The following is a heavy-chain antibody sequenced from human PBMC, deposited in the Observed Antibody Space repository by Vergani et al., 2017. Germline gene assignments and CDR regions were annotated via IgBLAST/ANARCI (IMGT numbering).Heavy chain of an antibody. CDR3: ARGDYGILTGYRY. D-gene: IGHD3-9*01. V-gene: IGHV1-46*03. J-gene: IGHJ4*02. Sequence: QVQVVQSGAEVKKSGASVNVSCKTSGYTFSNYYMHLVRQAPGQGLEWMGRINPSCGHTNYAQKFQGRVTMTRDTSTSTVYMELVSLRSEDTAIYYCARGDYGILTGYRYWVQGTLVTVSA. CDR2: INPSCGHT. CDR1: GYTFSNYY.